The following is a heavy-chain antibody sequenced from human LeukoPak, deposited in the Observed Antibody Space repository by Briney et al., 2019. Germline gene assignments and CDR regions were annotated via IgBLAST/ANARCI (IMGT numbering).Heavy chain of an antibody. CDR3: GSGKVYGGLGGYYLDY. CDR2: INHSGST. D-gene: IGHD3-16*01. V-gene: IGHV4-34*01. Sequence: SETLSLTCAVYGGSFSGYYWSWIRQPPGKGLEWIGEINHSGSTNYNPSLKSRVTISVDTSKNQFSLKLSSVTAADTAVYYCGSGKVYGGLGGYYLDYGGQEPLVTFS. CDR1: GGSFSGYY. J-gene: IGHJ4*02.